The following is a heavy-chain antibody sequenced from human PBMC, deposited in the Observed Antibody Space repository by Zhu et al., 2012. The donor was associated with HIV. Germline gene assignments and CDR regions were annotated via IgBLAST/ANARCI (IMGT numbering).Heavy chain of an antibody. D-gene: IGHD3-10*01. CDR1: GGSIDNHC. CDR3: ARDQWFGDLGAFDV. CDR2: VHSTVNT. V-gene: IGHV4-59*11. Sequence: QVQLQESGPGLVKPSETLSLTCTVSGGSIDNHCWNWIRQSPGKGLEWIGYVHSTVNTHYNPSLRSRVTLSIDTSKSQFSLKLISATSADTAVYYCARDQWFGDLGAFDVWGQGTMVIVSS. J-gene: IGHJ3*01.